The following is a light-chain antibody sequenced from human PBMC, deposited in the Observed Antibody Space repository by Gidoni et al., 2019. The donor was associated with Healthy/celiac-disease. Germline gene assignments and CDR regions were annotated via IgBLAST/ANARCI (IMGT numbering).Light chain of an antibody. CDR1: SSDVGSYNL. CDR3: CSYAGSSTSV. Sequence: QSALTQPASGSGSPGQAITIPCTGTSSDVGSYNLVSWYQQPPGKAPKLMIYEGSKRPSGVSNRFSGSKSGNTASLTISGLQAEDEADYYCCSYAGSSTSVFGGGTKLTVL. CDR2: EGS. J-gene: IGLJ2*01. V-gene: IGLV2-23*01.